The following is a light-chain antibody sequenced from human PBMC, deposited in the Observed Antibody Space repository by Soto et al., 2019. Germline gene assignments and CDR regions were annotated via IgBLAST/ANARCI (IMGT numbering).Light chain of an antibody. CDR1: QSVSSSY. CDR3: QQYGSSPPT. J-gene: IGKJ1*01. Sequence: EIVLTQSPGTLSLSPGERATLSCRASQSVSSSYLAWYQQKPGQAPRLLIYGASSRATGIPDRFSGSGSGTDFTLTISRLEPEDFAVYYCQQYGSSPPTFCQGTKV. V-gene: IGKV3-20*01. CDR2: GAS.